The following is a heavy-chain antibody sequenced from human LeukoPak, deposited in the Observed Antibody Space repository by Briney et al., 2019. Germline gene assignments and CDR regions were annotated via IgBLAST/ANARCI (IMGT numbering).Heavy chain of an antibody. CDR1: GGTFSSYA. Sequence: SVKVSCKASGGTFSSYAISWVRQAPGQGLEWMGRIIPIFGIANYAQKFQSRVTITADKSTSTAYMELSSLRSEDTAVCYCARAYCGGDCYLHFDYWGQGTLVTVSS. V-gene: IGHV1-69*04. CDR2: IIPIFGIA. D-gene: IGHD2-21*02. J-gene: IGHJ4*02. CDR3: ARAYCGGDCYLHFDY.